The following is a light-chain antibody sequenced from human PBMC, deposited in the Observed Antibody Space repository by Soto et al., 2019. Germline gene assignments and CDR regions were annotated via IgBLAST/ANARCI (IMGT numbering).Light chain of an antibody. J-gene: IGLJ1*01. CDR1: SSNIGAGYD. Sequence: QSALTQPPSVSGAPGHSVTISCTGSSSNIGAGYDVHWYQQLPGTAPKLLLYGNSNRPSGVPDRFSGSKSGTSASLAITGLQAEDEADYYCQSYDSSLSGYVFGTGTKVPVL. CDR3: QSYDSSLSGYV. V-gene: IGLV1-40*01. CDR2: GNS.